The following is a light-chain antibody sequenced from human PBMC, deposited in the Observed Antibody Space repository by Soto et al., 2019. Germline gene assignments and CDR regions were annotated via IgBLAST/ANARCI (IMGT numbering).Light chain of an antibody. CDR3: QQYNDWWT. CDR1: QSVSTN. V-gene: IGKV3-15*01. J-gene: IGKJ1*01. CDR2: AAS. Sequence: EIVMTHSPATLSVSPGERATLSCRASQSVSTNLTWYQQKPGQAPRLLIYAASTRATGVPARFSGSGSGTEFTLTISSLQSEDFAVYYCQQYNDWWTFGQGTKVDIK.